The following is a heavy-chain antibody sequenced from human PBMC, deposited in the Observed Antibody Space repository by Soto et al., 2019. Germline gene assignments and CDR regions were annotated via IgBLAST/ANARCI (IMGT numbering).Heavy chain of an antibody. CDR3: ARRGEGSLFEY. V-gene: IGHV4-4*02. CDR1: VGSISSINL. CDR2: IYHGGSS. D-gene: IGHD3-16*02. J-gene: IGHJ4*02. Sequence: EILLHSCAVSVGSISSINLCSRRLQPPGKGLEWIGEIGEIYHGGSSNYNPSLKSRVTISVDKSKNQLSLRLTSVTAADMAISYYARRGEGSLFEYWGQGTLVTVSS.